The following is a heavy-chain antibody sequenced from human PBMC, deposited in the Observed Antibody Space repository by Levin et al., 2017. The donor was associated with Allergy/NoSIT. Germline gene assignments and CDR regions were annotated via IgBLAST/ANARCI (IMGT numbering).Heavy chain of an antibody. V-gene: IGHV3-7*04. CDR3: ARDLSPDTTKGKDAFDS. Sequence: PGGSLRLSCAASGFAFRKYWMTWVRQATGKGLEWVANINQDGSRRNYADSVKGRFTISRDNAKNSVFLQMNSLRVEDTGVYYCARDLSPDTTKGKDAFDSWGQGIMVTASS. J-gene: IGHJ3*02. D-gene: IGHD1-1*01. CDR1: GFAFRKYW. CDR2: INQDGSRR.